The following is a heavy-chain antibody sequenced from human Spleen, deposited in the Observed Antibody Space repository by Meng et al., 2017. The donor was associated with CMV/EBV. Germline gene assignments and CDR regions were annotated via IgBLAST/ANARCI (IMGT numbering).Heavy chain of an antibody. CDR2: IDKKGNT. Sequence: YGSGIGRTPGRGLEWIGEIDKKGNTNYNPSLKGRVTISLDTSKNQFSLGLSSVTAADTAVYYCARARGVRGLIISGSGVRWFDPWGQGTLVTVSS. CDR1: Y. CDR3: ARARGVRGLIISGSGVRWFDP. D-gene: IGHD3-10*01. J-gene: IGHJ5*02. V-gene: IGHV4-34*01.